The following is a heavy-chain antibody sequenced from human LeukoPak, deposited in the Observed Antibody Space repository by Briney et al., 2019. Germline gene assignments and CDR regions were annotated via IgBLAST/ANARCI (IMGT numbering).Heavy chain of an antibody. CDR2: ISGSGGST. CDR3: ANGYDFRSGWLDY. CDR1: GFTFSSYA. J-gene: IGHJ4*02. D-gene: IGHD3-3*01. Sequence: PGGSLRLSCAASGFTFSSYAMSWVRQAPGKGLEWVSAISGSGGSTYYADSVKGRVTISRDNSKNTLYLQMNSLRAEDTAVYYCANGYDFRSGWLDYWGQGTLVTVSS. V-gene: IGHV3-23*01.